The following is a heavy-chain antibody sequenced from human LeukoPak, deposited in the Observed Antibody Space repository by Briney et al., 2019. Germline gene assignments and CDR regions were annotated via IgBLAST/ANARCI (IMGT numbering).Heavy chain of an antibody. CDR1: GFTLSSYS. J-gene: IGHJ4*02. CDR2: ISSSSIYV. CDR3: AREREYNYGHMLGY. Sequence: GGSLRLSCAASGFTLSSYSMNWVRQAPGKGLEWVSSISSSSIYVYYAVSVRVRFTISRDNGKNSLYLQMNSLRAEHTAVYYCAREREYNYGHMLGYWGQGTLVTVSS. V-gene: IGHV3-21*01. D-gene: IGHD5-18*01.